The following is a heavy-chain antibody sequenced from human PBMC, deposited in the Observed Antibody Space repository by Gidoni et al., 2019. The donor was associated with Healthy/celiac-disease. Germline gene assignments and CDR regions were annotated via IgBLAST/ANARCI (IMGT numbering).Heavy chain of an antibody. CDR2: IWYDGSNK. Sequence: QVQLVASGGGVVQPGRSLSLSCAASGFPFSSTVMHWVRQAPGKGLAWVAVIWYDGSNKYYADSVKGRFTISRDNSKNTLYLQMNSLRAEDTAVYYCARDGPAAIFTETEGYMDVWGKGTTVTVSS. V-gene: IGHV3-33*01. CDR3: ARDGPAAIFTETEGYMDV. J-gene: IGHJ6*03. CDR1: GFPFSSTV. D-gene: IGHD2-2*01.